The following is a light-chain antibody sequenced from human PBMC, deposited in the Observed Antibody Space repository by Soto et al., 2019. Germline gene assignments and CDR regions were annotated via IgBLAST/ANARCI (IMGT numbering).Light chain of an antibody. CDR2: EAS. CDR1: QDITND. J-gene: IGKJ4*01. V-gene: IGKV1-33*01. CDR3: QQYDNVPLT. Sequence: DIQMTQSPSSLSASVGDRVTITCQASQDITNDLNWYQQKPGKAPKVLIYEASNLETGVPSRFSGSGSGTDFTFTISSLQPEEIATYFCQQYDNVPLTFGGGTKVEIK.